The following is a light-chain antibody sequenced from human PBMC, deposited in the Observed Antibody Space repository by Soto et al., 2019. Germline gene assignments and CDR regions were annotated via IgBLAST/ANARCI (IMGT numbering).Light chain of an antibody. CDR1: QSVNSNY. Sequence: EIVLTQSPGTLSLSPGERATLSCRASQSVNSNYLGWYQQKPGQPPKLLIYWASTRESGVPDRFSGSGSVTDFTLTISSLQAEDVAVYYCQQYCATPWTFGQGTKVEIK. V-gene: IGKV4-1*01. CDR3: QQYCATPWT. J-gene: IGKJ1*01. CDR2: WAS.